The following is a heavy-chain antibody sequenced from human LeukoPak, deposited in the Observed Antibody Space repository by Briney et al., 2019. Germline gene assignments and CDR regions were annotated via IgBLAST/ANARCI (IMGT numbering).Heavy chain of an antibody. CDR2: MNPNSGNT. J-gene: IGHJ6*03. CDR1: GYTFTSYD. CDR3: ARAVRRVVAATLFPHYYYYYMDV. D-gene: IGHD2-15*01. V-gene: IGHV1-8*01. Sequence: GASVKVSCKASGYTFTSYDINWVRQATGQGLEWMGWMNPNSGNTGYAQKFQGRVTMTRNTSISTAYMELSSLRSEDTAVYYCARAVRRVVAATLFPHYYYYYMDVWGKGTTVTISS.